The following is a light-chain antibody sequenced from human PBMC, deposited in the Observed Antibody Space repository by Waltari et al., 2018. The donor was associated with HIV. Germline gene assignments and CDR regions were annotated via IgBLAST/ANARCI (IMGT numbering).Light chain of an antibody. J-gene: IGKJ3*01. CDR1: QTISTY. V-gene: IGKV1-39*01. Sequence: DIQMTQSPSSLSASFGDRIIITCRESQTISTYVNWYQQKAGRAPNLLIYAASTLQSGVPSRFSGSGSGTDFILTINSLKAEDFATYYCQQGYGRPTFGPGTRVDV. CDR2: AAS. CDR3: QQGYGRPT.